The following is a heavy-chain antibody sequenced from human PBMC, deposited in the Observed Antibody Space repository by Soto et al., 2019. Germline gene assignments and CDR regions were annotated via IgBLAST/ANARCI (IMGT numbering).Heavy chain of an antibody. D-gene: IGHD3-22*01. J-gene: IGHJ4*02. V-gene: IGHV4-30-2*01. CDR2: IYHSGST. CDR1: GGSVSSGSYY. CDR3: ASSHYYDTSGYYRFDS. Sequence: LSLTCTVSGGSVSSGSYYWSWIRQPPGRGLEWIGNIYHSGSTDYNPSLKSRVTISVDRSKNQFSLKLTSVTAADTAVYYCASSHYYDTSGYYRFDSWGQGTLVTVSS.